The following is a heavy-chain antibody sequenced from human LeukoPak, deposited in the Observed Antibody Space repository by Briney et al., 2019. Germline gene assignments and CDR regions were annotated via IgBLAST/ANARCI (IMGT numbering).Heavy chain of an antibody. J-gene: IGHJ3*02. CDR3: AKSPTVDAAFDI. CDR1: GFTFSSYA. D-gene: IGHD4-23*01. CDR2: IGYTGDST. V-gene: IGHV3-23*01. Sequence: GGSLRLACAASGFTFSSYAMNWVRQAPGKGLEWVSGIGYTGDSTFYADSVKGRFTVSRDSSKNTLFLHMNSLRAEDTALYYCAKSPTVDAAFDIWGQGTMVTVSS.